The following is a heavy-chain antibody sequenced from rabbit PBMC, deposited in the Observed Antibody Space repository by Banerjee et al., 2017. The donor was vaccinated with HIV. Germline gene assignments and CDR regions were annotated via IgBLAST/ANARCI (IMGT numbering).Heavy chain of an antibody. CDR2: IYAGSSGST. D-gene: IGHD4-2*01. J-gene: IGHJ4*01. Sequence: QQQLEEAGGGLVKPGASLTLTCTASGFSFSSSYWICWVRQAPGKGLEWIGCIYAGSSGSTYYANWAKGRFTISKTSSTTVTLQMTSLTAADTATYFCGRDRDTGRVYDLWGPGT. V-gene: IGHV1S45*01. CDR3: GRDRDTGRVYDL. CDR1: GFSFSSSYW.